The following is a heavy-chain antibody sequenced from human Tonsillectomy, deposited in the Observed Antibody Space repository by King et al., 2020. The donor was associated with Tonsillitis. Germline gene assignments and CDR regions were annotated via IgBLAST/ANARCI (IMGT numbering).Heavy chain of an antibody. CDR3: VRDTDYGDYGFDY. CDR2: ISYDGNKK. D-gene: IGHD4-17*01. J-gene: IGHJ4*02. CDR1: EFTFSTYA. V-gene: IGHV3-30-3*01. Sequence: VQLVESGGGVVQPGRSLRLSCAASEFTFSTYAMHWVRQAPGKGLEWVAVISYDGNKKYYADSVKGRFTISRDNSKNTRYLQVNSLRVEDTAMYYCVRDTDYGDYGFDYWGQGTLVTVSS.